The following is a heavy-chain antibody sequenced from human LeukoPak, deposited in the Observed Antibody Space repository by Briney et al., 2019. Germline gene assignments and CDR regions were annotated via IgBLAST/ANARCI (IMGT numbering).Heavy chain of an antibody. D-gene: IGHD6-19*01. V-gene: IGHV3-7*03. Sequence: GGSLRLSCEGSAFIFSGHWMNWVRQTPGKGLEWVASIKEDGSERQYVDSVKGRFSISRDNTKGSLFLQLNSLRAEDTAVYYCARDAAYSSADGVDYWGQGTLVTVSS. CDR2: IKEDGSER. CDR3: ARDAAYSSADGVDY. CDR1: AFIFSGHW. J-gene: IGHJ4*02.